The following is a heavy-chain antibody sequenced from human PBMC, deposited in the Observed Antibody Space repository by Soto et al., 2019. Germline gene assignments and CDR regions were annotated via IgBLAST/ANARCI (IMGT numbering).Heavy chain of an antibody. CDR2: ISYDGSNK. CDR3: AKRPLYCDYYFGY. Sequence: GGSLRLSCAASGFTFSSYGMHWVRQAPGKGLEWVAVISYDGSNKYYADSVKGRFTISRDNSKNTLYLQMNSLRAEDTAVYYCAKRPLYCDYYFGYWRQLTLFTISS. CDR1: GFTFSSYG. V-gene: IGHV3-30*18. D-gene: IGHD2-21*01. J-gene: IGHJ4*02.